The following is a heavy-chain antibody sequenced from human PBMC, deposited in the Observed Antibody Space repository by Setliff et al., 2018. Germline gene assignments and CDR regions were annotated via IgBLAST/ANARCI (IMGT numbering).Heavy chain of an antibody. CDR2: TIPIFGTT. Sequence: SVKVSCKASGATFSSYGISWVRQAPGQGLEWMAGTIPIFGTTEYAQKFQGRLTIITDESTNTAFMQLSSLRSDDTAVYYCVREGVDSRPSTDYRYYMDVWGKGTTVTVS. D-gene: IGHD3-22*01. CDR1: GATFSSYG. CDR3: VREGVDSRPSTDYRYYMDV. J-gene: IGHJ6*03. V-gene: IGHV1-69*05.